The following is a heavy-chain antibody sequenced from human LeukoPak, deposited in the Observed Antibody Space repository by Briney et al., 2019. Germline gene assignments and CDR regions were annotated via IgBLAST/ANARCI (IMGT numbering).Heavy chain of an antibody. CDR1: GAFINNYY. Sequence: PSETLSLTCSVSGAFINNYYWSWIRQPPGKGLEWIGSIHYSGSTNYNPSLKSRVTISLDTSKNQFSLKLSSVTAADTAVYYCARGPGYSSGWFGKGTYYYYGMDVWGQGTTVTVSS. CDR2: IHYSGST. CDR3: ARGPGYSSGWFGKGTYYYYGMDV. J-gene: IGHJ6*02. D-gene: IGHD6-19*01. V-gene: IGHV4-59*12.